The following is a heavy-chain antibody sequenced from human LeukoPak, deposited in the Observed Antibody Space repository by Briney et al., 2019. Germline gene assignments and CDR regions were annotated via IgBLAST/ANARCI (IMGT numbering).Heavy chain of an antibody. CDR1: GGTFSSYA. V-gene: IGHV1-69*01. CDR2: IIPLLGTA. J-gene: IGHJ4*02. Sequence: GFSVKVSCKASGGTFSSYAISWVRQAPGQGLEWMGGIIPLLGTANYAQKFQGRVTITADDSTSTAYMELSSLRSEDTAVYYCARSSYHLRYSSGWYYWGQGTLVTVSS. CDR3: ARSSYHLRYSSGWYY. D-gene: IGHD6-19*01.